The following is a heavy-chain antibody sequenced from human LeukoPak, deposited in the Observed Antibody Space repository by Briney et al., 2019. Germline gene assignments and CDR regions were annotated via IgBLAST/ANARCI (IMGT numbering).Heavy chain of an antibody. Sequence: GGSLRLSCAASGFTFSSYAMSWVRQAPGKGLEWVSDISASGGTTYYAHSVNAPFPISRHNSKTPLYLQMNTLRADDTAVYYCAKESSGWYEGNYFDYWGQGTLVTVSS. CDR1: GFTFSSYA. CDR3: AKESSGWYEGNYFDY. V-gene: IGHV3-23*01. J-gene: IGHJ4*02. CDR2: ISASGGTT. D-gene: IGHD6-19*01.